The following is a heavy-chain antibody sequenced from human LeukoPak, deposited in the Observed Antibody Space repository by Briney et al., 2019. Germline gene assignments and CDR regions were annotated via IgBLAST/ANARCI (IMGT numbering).Heavy chain of an antibody. CDR1: GFTFSSYG. CDR2: IWYDGSSK. CDR3: ARDIYFYGDYVIDY. V-gene: IGHV3-33*01. J-gene: IGHJ4*02. D-gene: IGHD4-17*01. Sequence: GGSLRLSCVASGFTFSSYGMYWVRQAPGKGLEWVAVIWYDGSSKYYADSVKGRFIISRDNSKNTLYLQMNSLRAEDTAVYYCARDIYFYGDYVIDYWGQGTLVTVSS.